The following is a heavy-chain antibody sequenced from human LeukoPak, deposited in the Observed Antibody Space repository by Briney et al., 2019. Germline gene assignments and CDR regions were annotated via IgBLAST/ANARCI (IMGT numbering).Heavy chain of an antibody. CDR3: AKTYVDTTFFDS. CDR1: GFSFSNYA. CDR2: ISGSGGTT. Sequence: GGSLRLSCVASGFSFSNYAINWVRQAPGEGLEWVSAISGSGGTTFYADSVKGRFAISRDNSKNTLYLQMTSLRAENTAVYYCAKTYVDTTFFDSWGQGTRVTVSS. J-gene: IGHJ4*02. V-gene: IGHV3-23*01. D-gene: IGHD5-18*01.